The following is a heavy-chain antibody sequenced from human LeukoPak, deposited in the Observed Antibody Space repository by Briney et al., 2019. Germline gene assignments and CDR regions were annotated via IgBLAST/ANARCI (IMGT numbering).Heavy chain of an antibody. J-gene: IGHJ4*02. CDR1: GGSISSYY. D-gene: IGHD2-15*01. CDR3: ARVAGYCSGGSCYSAEFDY. CDR2: IYYSGST. Sequence: SETLSLTCTVSGGSISSYYWSWIRQPPGKGLEWIGYIYYSGSTNYNPSLKSRVTISVDTSKNQFSLKLSSVTAADTAVYYCARVAGYCSGGSCYSAEFDYWAREPWSPSPQ. V-gene: IGHV4-59*01.